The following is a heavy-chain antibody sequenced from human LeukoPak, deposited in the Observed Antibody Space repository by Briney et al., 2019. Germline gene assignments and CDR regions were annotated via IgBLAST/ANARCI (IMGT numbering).Heavy chain of an antibody. J-gene: IGHJ3*02. V-gene: IGHV4-39*07. Sequence: SETLSLTCTVSGGSTSSYFWGWIRQPPGKGLEWIGSIYYSGSTYYNSSLQSRVTISLDTSKNQFSLKLSSVTAADTAVYYCATDSHYYDSSGLEFDIWGQGTMVTVSS. CDR1: GGSTSSYF. CDR2: IYYSGST. D-gene: IGHD3-22*01. CDR3: ATDSHYYDSSGLEFDI.